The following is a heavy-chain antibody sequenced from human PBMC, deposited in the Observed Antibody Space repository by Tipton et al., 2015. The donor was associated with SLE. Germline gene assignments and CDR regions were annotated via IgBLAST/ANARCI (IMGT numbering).Heavy chain of an antibody. J-gene: IGHJ6*03. D-gene: IGHD3-3*02. Sequence: TLSLTCTVSGGSINSYYWSWIRQPAGKGLEWIGRIYTSGSTNYNPSLKSRVTISVDTSKNQFSLKLSSVTAADTAVYYCAREGVHFWSGSSYYYYYYMDVWGKGTTVTVSS. V-gene: IGHV4-4*07. CDR1: GGSINSYY. CDR3: AREGVHFWSGSSYYYYYYMDV. CDR2: IYTSGST.